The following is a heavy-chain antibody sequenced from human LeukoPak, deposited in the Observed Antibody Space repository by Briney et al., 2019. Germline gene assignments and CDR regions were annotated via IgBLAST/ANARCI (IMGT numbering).Heavy chain of an antibody. V-gene: IGHV1-69*01. Sequence: ASVKVSCKASGGTFSSCAISWVRQAPGQGLEWMGGIIPIFGTANYAQKFQGRVTITADESTSTAYMELSSLRSEDTAVYYCARSSGYCSGGSCYSLRWFDPWGQGTLVTVSS. J-gene: IGHJ5*02. CDR2: IIPIFGTA. CDR1: GGTFSSCA. D-gene: IGHD2-15*01. CDR3: ARSSGYCSGGSCYSLRWFDP.